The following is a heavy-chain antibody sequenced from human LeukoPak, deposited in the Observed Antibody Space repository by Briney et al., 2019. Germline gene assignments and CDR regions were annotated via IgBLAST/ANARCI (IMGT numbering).Heavy chain of an antibody. CDR2: ISSSSSYI. CDR1: GFTFSSYE. J-gene: IGHJ4*02. Sequence: GGSLRLSCAASGFTFSSYEMNWVRQAPGKGLEWVSSISSSSSYIYYADSVKGRFTISRDNAKNSLYLQMNSLRAEDTAVYYCASSKMGTYDYVWGSYRLTLPSEYWGQGTLVTVSS. V-gene: IGHV3-21*01. CDR3: ASSKMGTYDYVWGSYRLTLPSEY. D-gene: IGHD3-16*02.